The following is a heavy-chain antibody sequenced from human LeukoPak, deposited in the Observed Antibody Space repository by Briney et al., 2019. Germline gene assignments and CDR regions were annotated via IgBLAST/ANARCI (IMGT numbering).Heavy chain of an antibody. CDR1: GGSISSYY. CDR3: ARDGEYCSGGSCYSEYFQH. D-gene: IGHD2-15*01. Sequence: SGTLSLTCTVSGGSISSYYWSWIRQPPGKGLEWIGYIYYSGSTNYNPSHKSRVTISVDTSKNQFSLKLGSVTAADTAVYYCARDGEYCSGGSCYSEYFQHWGQGTLVTVPS. V-gene: IGHV4-59*01. J-gene: IGHJ1*01. CDR2: IYYSGST.